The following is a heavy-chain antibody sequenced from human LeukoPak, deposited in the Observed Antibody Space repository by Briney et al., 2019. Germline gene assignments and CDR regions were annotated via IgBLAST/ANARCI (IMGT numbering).Heavy chain of an antibody. CDR3: ARGGSSGTAYFDY. J-gene: IGHJ4*02. V-gene: IGHV3-53*01. CDR2: IYSGGGT. Sequence: GGSLRLSCAASGFTVSSSYMSWVRQAPGEGLEWVSVIYSGGGTYYADSVKGRFIISSDNSKNTLYLQMSSLRAEDTAVYYCARGGSSGTAYFDYWGQGTLVTVSS. D-gene: IGHD1-14*01. CDR1: GFTVSSSY.